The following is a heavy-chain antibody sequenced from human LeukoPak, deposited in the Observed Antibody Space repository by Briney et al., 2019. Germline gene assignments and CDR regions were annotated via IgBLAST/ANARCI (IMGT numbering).Heavy chain of an antibody. V-gene: IGHV3-30*18. CDR1: GFIFTKYW. D-gene: IGHD2-21*01. J-gene: IGHJ4*02. CDR2: VSYDGSK. Sequence: GGSLRLSCSASGFIFTKYWMHWVRQAPGKGLEWVAVVSYDGSKYYADSVKGRFTISRDNSKNTLYLQMSSLRAEDTAVYYCAKDLNRGLPDYWGQGTLVTVSS. CDR3: AKDLNRGLPDY.